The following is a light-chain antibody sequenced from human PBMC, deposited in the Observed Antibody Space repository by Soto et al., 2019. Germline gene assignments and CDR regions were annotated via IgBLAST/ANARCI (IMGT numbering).Light chain of an antibody. J-gene: IGKJ3*01. CDR1: QTISNY. Sequence: DIQMTQSPSSLPASVGDSVTITCRASQTISNYVNWYQQRPGKAPKFLIYAASNLQSGVPSRFRGSGSGTDFTLTINSLQPEDFAVYYCQQTYNSLFTFGPGTKLEIK. CDR2: AAS. CDR3: QQTYNSLFT. V-gene: IGKV1-39*01.